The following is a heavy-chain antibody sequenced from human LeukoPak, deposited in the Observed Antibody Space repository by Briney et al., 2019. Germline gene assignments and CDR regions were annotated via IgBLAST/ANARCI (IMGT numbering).Heavy chain of an antibody. D-gene: IGHD6-19*01. CDR1: GYSFTSYW. V-gene: IGHV5-51*01. CDR3: ARRVVVADLDMYYFDC. J-gene: IGHJ4*02. Sequence: PGESLKISCKGSGYSFTSYWIGWVRQMPGKGLEWMGIIYPGDSDTRYSPSFQGQVTISADKSISTAYLQWSSLKASDTAMYYCARRVVVADLDMYYFDCWGQGTLVTVSS. CDR2: IYPGDSDT.